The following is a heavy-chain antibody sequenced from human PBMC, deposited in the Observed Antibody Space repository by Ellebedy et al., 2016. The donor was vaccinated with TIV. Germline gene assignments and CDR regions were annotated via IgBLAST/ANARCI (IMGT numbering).Heavy chain of an antibody. CDR2: ISSSSSYI. V-gene: IGHV3-21*01. Sequence: GESLKISCTGSGFTFRSYSMNWVRQAQGKGLEWASSISSSSSYIYYTDSVKGRFTISRDNAKNSLYLQMNSLRAEDSAVYYCASVSMIVVPGVDAFDIWGQGTMVTVSS. D-gene: IGHD3-22*01. CDR1: GFTFRSYS. CDR3: ASVSMIVVPGVDAFDI. J-gene: IGHJ3*02.